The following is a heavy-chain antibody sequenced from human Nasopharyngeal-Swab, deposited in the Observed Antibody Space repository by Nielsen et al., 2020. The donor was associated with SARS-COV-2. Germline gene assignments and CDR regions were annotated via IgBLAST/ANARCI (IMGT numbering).Heavy chain of an antibody. D-gene: IGHD4-17*01. CDR2: ISFDGRNK. V-gene: IGHV3-30*04. Sequence: WIRQPPGKGLEWVALISFDGRNKWYADSVKGRFTISRDISKNTVFLQMNSLRSDDTAVYYCARGSRGSGTVTTTLDVWGKGTTVTVSS. CDR3: ARGSRGSGTVTTTLDV. J-gene: IGHJ6*04.